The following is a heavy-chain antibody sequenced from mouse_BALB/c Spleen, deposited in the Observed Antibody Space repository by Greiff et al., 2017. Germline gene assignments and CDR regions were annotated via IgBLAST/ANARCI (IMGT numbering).Heavy chain of an antibody. CDR3: ARVPYYGSSYYFDY. D-gene: IGHD1-1*01. CDR2: ISNLAYSI. CDR1: GFTFSDYG. J-gene: IGHJ2*01. V-gene: IGHV5-15*02. Sequence: EVMLVESGGGLVQPGGSRKLSCAASGFTFSDYGMAWVRQAPGKGPEWVAFISNLAYSIYYADTVTGRFTISRENAKNTLYLEMSSLRSEDTAMYYCARVPYYGSSYYFDYWGQGTTLTVSS.